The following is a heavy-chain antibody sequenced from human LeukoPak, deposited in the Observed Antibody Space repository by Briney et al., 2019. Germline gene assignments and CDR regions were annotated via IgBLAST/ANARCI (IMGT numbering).Heavy chain of an antibody. J-gene: IGHJ5*02. CDR3: ARTLSGTTYSLDT. D-gene: IGHD1-20*01. Sequence: ASVKVSCKVSGYTLTELSMHWVRQAPGKGLEWMGGFDPEDGETIYAQKFQGRVTMTRDTSISTAYMELSRLRSDDTAVYSCARTLSGTTYSLDTWGQGTLVTVS. V-gene: IGHV1-24*01. CDR1: GYTLTELS. CDR2: FDPEDGET.